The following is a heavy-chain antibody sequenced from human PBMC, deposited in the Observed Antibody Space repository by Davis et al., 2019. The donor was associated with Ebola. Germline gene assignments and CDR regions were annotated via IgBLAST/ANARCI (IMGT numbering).Heavy chain of an antibody. CDR2: IYYSGST. J-gene: IGHJ5*02. V-gene: IGHV4-34*01. CDR1: GGSFSGYY. Sequence: SETLSLTCAVYGGSFSGYYWSWIRQPPGKGLEWIGSIYYSGSTYYNPSLKSRVTISVDTSKNQFSLKLSSVTAADTAVYYCAMTTVTTGWFDPWGQGTLVTVSS. D-gene: IGHD4-17*01. CDR3: AMTTVTTGWFDP.